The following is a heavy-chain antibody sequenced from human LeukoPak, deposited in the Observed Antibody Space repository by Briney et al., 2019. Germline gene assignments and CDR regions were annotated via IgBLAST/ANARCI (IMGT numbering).Heavy chain of an antibody. J-gene: IGHJ4*02. D-gene: IGHD3-22*01. CDR3: ARLSYDSSGSHDY. Sequence: GESLQISCKGSGYSFTNYWIGWVRQMPGTGLEWMGIIYPGDSDTRYSPSFQGQVTISADKSISTAYLQWSSLKASDTAMYYCARLSYDSSGSHDYWGQGTLVTVSS. V-gene: IGHV5-51*01. CDR1: GYSFTNYW. CDR2: IYPGDSDT.